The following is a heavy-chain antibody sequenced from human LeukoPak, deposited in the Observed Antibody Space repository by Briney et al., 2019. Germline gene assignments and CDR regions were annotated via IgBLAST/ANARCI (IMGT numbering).Heavy chain of an antibody. CDR2: IYPGDSDT. J-gene: IGHJ4*02. Sequence: GESLKISCKGSGYSFTSYWIVWVRQMPGKGLEWMGIIYPGDSDTRYSPSFQGQVTISADTSITTAYLQCSSLKASDTAMYYCARPLVGTGYSSSWYFDSWGQGTLVTVSS. CDR1: GYSFTSYW. V-gene: IGHV5-51*01. D-gene: IGHD6-13*01. CDR3: ARPLVGTGYSSSWYFDS.